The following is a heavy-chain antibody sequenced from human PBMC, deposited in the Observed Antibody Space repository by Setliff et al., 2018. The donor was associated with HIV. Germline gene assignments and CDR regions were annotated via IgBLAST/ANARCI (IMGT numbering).Heavy chain of an antibody. Sequence: SETLSLTCSVSGGSIRNGYYWGWIRQSPGKGLEWIGTLYYDGNTYYNPSLKSRVTISVDASKNQFSLRLSSVTAAATAVYYCARGFLRSRRRWFDPWGQGTLVTVSS. CDR3: ARGFLRSRRRWFDP. CDR2: LYYDGNT. CDR1: GGSIRNGYY. D-gene: IGHD4-17*01. V-gene: IGHV4-38-2*02. J-gene: IGHJ5*02.